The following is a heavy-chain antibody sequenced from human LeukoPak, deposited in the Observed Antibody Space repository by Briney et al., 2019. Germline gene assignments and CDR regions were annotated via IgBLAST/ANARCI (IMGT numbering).Heavy chain of an antibody. CDR3: ARAKRDYFENSGYESYYNFMDV. Sequence: KTSETLSLTCTVSGGFISSYCYWAWVRLSPGNGLEWFRAIYRNGDTYYNPSLKSRVTISLVPSKNQFSLRLNSVTAADTAVYYCARAKRDYFENSGYESYYNFMDVWGKGTTVTVSS. J-gene: IGHJ6*03. D-gene: IGHD3-22*01. CDR1: GGFISSYCY. V-gene: IGHV4-38-2*02. CDR2: IYRNGDT.